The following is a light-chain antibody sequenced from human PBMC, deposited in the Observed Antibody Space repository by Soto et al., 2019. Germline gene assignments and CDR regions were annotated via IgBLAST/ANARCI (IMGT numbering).Light chain of an antibody. J-gene: IGKJ2*01. CDR2: KTS. Sequence: DIQMTQSPSTLSASVGDRVTITCRASQSIGTWLAWYQQKPGKAPKLLIYKTSSLESGVPSRFSGSGLGTEFTLTISSLQPDDFTTYYCQQNNSYPYTFGQGTNLEIK. CDR1: QSIGTW. V-gene: IGKV1-5*03. CDR3: QQNNSYPYT.